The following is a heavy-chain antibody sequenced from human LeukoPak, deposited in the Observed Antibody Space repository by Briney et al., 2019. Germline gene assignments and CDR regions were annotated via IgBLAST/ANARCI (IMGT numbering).Heavy chain of an antibody. CDR2: IRYDGSFK. J-gene: IGHJ5*02. V-gene: IGHV3-30*02. CDR1: GFTFSDYG. CDR3: AKLPRSSGLPSS. D-gene: IGHD3-22*01. Sequence: GGSLRLSCAASGFTFSDYGLHWVRQTPGKGLEWVAFIRYDGSFKYYADSVKGRFTISRDNSKDTLFLQMNSLRAEDTALYYCAKLPRSSGLPSSWGQGTLVTVSS.